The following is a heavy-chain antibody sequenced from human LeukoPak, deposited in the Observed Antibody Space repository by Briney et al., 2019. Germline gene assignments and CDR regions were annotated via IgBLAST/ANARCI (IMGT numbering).Heavy chain of an antibody. J-gene: IGHJ4*02. CDR2: VYYSGGA. Sequence: SETLSLTCTVSGGPISSSYWSWIRQPPGKGLEWVAYVYYSGGAYYNPSLKSRVTISIDTSKNQFSLKLSSVTAADTAVYYCARGRWLQLPDYWGQGTLVTVSS. D-gene: IGHD5-24*01. CDR3: ARGRWLQLPDY. V-gene: IGHV4-59*08. CDR1: GGPISSSY.